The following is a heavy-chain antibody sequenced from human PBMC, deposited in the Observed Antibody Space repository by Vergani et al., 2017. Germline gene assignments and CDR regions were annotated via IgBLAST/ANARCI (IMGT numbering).Heavy chain of an antibody. D-gene: IGHD5-18*01. J-gene: IGHJ6*02. CDR1: GFTVSSNY. V-gene: IGHV3-30*18. CDR2: ISYDGSNK. CDR3: AKDQDTEYLYYGMDV. Sequence: VQLVESGGGLIQPGGSLRLSCAASGFTVSSNYMSWVRQAPGKGLEWVAVISYDGSNKYYADSVKGRFTISRDNSKNTLYLQMNSLRAEDTAVYYCAKDQDTEYLYYGMDVWGQGTTVTVSS.